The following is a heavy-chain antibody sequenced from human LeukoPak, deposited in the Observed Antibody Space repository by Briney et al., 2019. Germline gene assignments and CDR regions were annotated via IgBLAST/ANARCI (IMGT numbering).Heavy chain of an antibody. Sequence: ASVKVSCKASGYTFTGYYMHWVRQAPGQGLEWMGGIIPIFGTANYAQKFQGRVTITTDESTSTAYMELSSLRSEDTAVYYCASEVAGTLLGFDPWGQGTLVTVSS. CDR2: IIPIFGTA. CDR3: ASEVAGTLLGFDP. J-gene: IGHJ5*02. CDR1: GYTFTGYY. V-gene: IGHV1-69*05. D-gene: IGHD6-19*01.